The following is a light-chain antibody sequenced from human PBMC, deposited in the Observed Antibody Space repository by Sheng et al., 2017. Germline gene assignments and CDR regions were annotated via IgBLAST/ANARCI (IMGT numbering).Light chain of an antibody. CDR2: KAS. V-gene: IGKV1-8*01. CDR3: QQYNTWT. CDR1: QGISSY. Sequence: AIRMTQSPSSLSASTGDRVTITCRASQGISSYLAWYQQKPGKAPKLLIYKASNLQTGVPSRFSGSGSGTEFTLTISSLQPDDFATYYCQQYNTWTFGQGTKVEIK. J-gene: IGKJ1*01.